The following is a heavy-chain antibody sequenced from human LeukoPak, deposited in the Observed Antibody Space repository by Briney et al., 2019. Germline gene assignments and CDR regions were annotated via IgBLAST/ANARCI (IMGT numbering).Heavy chain of an antibody. CDR3: AKSTVVTPVYFDY. Sequence: PGGSLRLSCAASGFTFSSYAMSWVRQAPGKGLEWVSAISGSGGSTYYTDSVKGRFTISRDNSKNTLYLQMNSLRAEDTAVYYCAKSTVVTPVYFDYWGQGTLVTVSS. CDR1: GFTFSSYA. D-gene: IGHD4-23*01. CDR2: ISGSGGST. V-gene: IGHV3-23*01. J-gene: IGHJ4*02.